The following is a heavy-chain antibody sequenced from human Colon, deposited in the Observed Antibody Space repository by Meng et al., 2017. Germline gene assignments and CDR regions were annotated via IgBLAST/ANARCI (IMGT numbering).Heavy chain of an antibody. Sequence: VQLDDAGPGLVRPSWTLSLTHAVSGGSISSINLCSWVRQPPGRGLEWIGYASTNYNPSLKSRVTISVDTSKNQFSLRLTSVTAADTALYYCARDHMGSLDYWGQGILVTVSS. CDR1: GGSISSINL. V-gene: IGHV4-4*02. J-gene: IGHJ4*02. CDR3: ARDHMGSLDY. D-gene: IGHD1-26*01. CDR2: AST.